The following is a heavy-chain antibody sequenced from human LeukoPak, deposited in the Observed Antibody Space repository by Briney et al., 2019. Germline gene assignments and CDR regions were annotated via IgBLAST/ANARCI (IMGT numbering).Heavy chain of an antibody. CDR3: ARDKARVGASKPLDY. CDR1: GGTFSSYA. CDR2: ISAYNGNT. Sequence: ASVKVSCKASGGTFSSYAISWVRQAPGQGLEWMGWISAYNGNTNYAQKLQGRVTMTTDTSTSTAYMELRSLRSDDTAVYYCARDKARVGASKPLDYWGQGTLVTVSS. J-gene: IGHJ4*02. V-gene: IGHV1-18*01. D-gene: IGHD1-26*01.